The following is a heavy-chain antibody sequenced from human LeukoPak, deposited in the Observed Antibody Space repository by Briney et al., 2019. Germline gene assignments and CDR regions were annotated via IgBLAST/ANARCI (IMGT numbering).Heavy chain of an antibody. V-gene: IGHV4-59*01. CDR2: IFYTGST. J-gene: IGHJ4*02. D-gene: IGHD3-10*01. CDR3: ARARGQSGVDY. CDR1: GGSISSFY. Sequence: SETLSLTCTVSGGSISSFYWSWIRQPPGKGLEWIANIFYTGSTNYNPSLKSRVTISLDTSKSQFSLKLSSVTAADTAVYYCARARGQSGVDYWGQGTLVTVSS.